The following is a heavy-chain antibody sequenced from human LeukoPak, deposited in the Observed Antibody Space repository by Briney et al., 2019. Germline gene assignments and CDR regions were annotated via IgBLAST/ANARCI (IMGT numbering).Heavy chain of an antibody. V-gene: IGHV3-33*01. CDR3: AREGYYYDSSGYYRGYFDY. CDR1: GFTFSSYG. D-gene: IGHD3-22*01. J-gene: IGHJ4*02. Sequence: PGRSLRLSCAASGFTFSSYGMHWVRQAPGKGLEWVAVIWYDGSNKYYADSVKGRFTISRDNSKNTLYLQMNSLRAEDTAVYYCAREGYYYDSSGYYRGYFDYWGQGTLVTVSS. CDR2: IWYDGSNK.